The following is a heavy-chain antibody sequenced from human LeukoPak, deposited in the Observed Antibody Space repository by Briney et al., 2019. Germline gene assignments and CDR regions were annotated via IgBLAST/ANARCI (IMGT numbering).Heavy chain of an antibody. J-gene: IGHJ4*02. Sequence: PGASLRLSCAASGFNFGSYAMHWVRQPPDKGLQWVAVIWYDGSNKYYADSVKGRFTISRDNSKSTVFLQMNSLRIEDTGVYYCARGAHYGGNSPDYWGQGTLVTVSS. CDR3: ARGAHYGGNSPDY. CDR2: IWYDGSNK. D-gene: IGHD4-23*01. CDR1: GFNFGSYA. V-gene: IGHV3-30*04.